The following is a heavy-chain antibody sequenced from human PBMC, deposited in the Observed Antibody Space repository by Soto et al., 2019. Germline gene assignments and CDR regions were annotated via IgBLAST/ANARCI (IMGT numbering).Heavy chain of an antibody. CDR1: GFTFEDYS. V-gene: IGHV3-9*01. CDR2: ISGNSGSS. J-gene: IGHJ3*01. CDR3: TKRRSARPGFDAFDL. D-gene: IGHD3-10*01. Sequence: PGGSLRLSCVASGFTFEDYSLHWVRQVPGKGLEWVAGISGNSGSSGYADSVRGRFTVSRDNAKNSLFLQISSLSPEDTALYYCTKRRSARPGFDAFDLWGQGTMVTVSS.